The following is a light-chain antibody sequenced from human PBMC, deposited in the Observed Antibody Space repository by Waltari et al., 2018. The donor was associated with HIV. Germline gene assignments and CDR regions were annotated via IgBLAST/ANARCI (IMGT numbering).Light chain of an antibody. Sequence: EIVLTQSPGTLSLSPGERATLSCRVSQTISSNYLAWYQQKPGQAPRLRIYGASSRATGIPDRFSGSGSGTDFTLTITKLEPEDFAVYYCQQYASSVSYTFGQGTKLEIK. CDR3: QQYASSVSYT. CDR2: GAS. CDR1: QTISSNY. J-gene: IGKJ2*01. V-gene: IGKV3-20*01.